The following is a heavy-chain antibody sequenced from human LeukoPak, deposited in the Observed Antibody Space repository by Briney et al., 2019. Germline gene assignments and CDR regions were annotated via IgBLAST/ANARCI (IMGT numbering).Heavy chain of an antibody. CDR1: GGSISSYY. Sequence: SETLSLTCAVYGGSISSYYWTWIRQPPGKGLEWIGYIYYSGNTNYNPSLKSRVTISLDTSRNQFSLKLSSVTAADTAVYYCARRARATAGGDYFDYWGQGTLVTVSS. CDR3: ARRARATAGGDYFDY. CDR2: IYYSGNT. D-gene: IGHD6-13*01. V-gene: IGHV4-59*08. J-gene: IGHJ4*02.